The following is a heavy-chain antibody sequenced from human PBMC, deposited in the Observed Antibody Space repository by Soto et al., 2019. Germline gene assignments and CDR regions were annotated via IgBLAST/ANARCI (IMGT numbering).Heavy chain of an antibody. J-gene: IGHJ4*02. CDR1: GYTFTSYY. CDR3: ARADSSGWYKDLGYFDY. D-gene: IGHD6-19*01. V-gene: IGHV1-46*01. CDR2: INPSGGST. Sequence: QVQLVQSGAEVKKPGASVKVSCKASGYTFTSYYMHWVRQAPGQGLEWMGIINPSGGSTSYAQKFQGRVTMTRDTSTSTVYMELSSLRSEDTAVYYCARADSSGWYKDLGYFDYWGQGTLVTVSS.